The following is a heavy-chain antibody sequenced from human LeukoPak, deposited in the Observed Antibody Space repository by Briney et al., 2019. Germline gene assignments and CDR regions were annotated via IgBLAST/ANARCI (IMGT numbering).Heavy chain of an antibody. CDR2: VQKDGGEK. J-gene: IGHJ4*02. D-gene: IGHD3-16*01. CDR3: ATSTMGAGYFDD. Sequence: GGSLRLSCEASGFSFNNYWMNWVRQAPGKGLEWVANVQKDGGEKQYVDSVKGRFTISRDNAKNLVYLQLNSLRAEDTAVYYCATSTMGAGYFDDWGQGTLVTVSP. CDR1: GFSFNNYW. V-gene: IGHV3-7*01.